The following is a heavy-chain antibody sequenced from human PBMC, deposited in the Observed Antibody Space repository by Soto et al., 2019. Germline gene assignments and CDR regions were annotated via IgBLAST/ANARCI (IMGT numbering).Heavy chain of an antibody. CDR2: IIPIFGTA. CDR1: GGTFSSYA. J-gene: IGHJ6*02. D-gene: IGHD4-17*01. V-gene: IGHV1-69*06. CDR3: AGSDGDYADYYYYGMAV. Sequence: QVQLVQSGAEVKKPGSSVKVYCKASGGTFSSYAISWVRQAPGQGLEWMGGIIPIFGTANYAQKFQGRVTITADKSTSTAYMELSSLRSEDTAVYYCAGSDGDYADYYYYGMAVWGQGNTVTVSS.